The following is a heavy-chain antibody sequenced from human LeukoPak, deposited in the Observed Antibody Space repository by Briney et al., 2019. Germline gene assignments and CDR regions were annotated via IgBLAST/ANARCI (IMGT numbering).Heavy chain of an antibody. CDR1: GFGFSDHY. Sequence: KAGGSLRLSCAASGFGFSDHYMSWIRQAPGKGLEWISYISTSAEKIYYTDSVKGRYTISRDNAKNSLYLQMNSLRAEDTAVYYCARAGCSSTSCYYYYGMDVWGQGTTVTVSS. D-gene: IGHD2-2*01. CDR3: ARAGCSSTSCYYYYGMDV. V-gene: IGHV3-11*01. J-gene: IGHJ6*02. CDR2: ISTSAEKI.